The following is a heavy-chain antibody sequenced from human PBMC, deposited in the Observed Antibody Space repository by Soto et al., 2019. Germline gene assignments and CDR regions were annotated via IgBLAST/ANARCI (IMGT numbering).Heavy chain of an antibody. D-gene: IGHD5-18*01. CDR2: ISAYNGNT. Sequence: ASVKVSCKATGYTFTSDGISWVRQAPGQRLEWMGWISAYNGNTNYAQKLQGRITMTTDTSTSTAYMQLRSLRSDATAVYYCARAVAYSYGYSYWRQGPLVTVSS. CDR1: GYTFTSDG. J-gene: IGHJ4*02. V-gene: IGHV1-18*04. CDR3: ARAVAYSYGYSY.